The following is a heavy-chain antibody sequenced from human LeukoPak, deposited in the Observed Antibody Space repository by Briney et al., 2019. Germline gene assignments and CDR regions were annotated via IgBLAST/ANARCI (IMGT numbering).Heavy chain of an antibody. Sequence: QSGGSLRLSCAASGFTFSSYAMSWVREAPGKGLEWVSAISGSGGSTYYADSVKGRFTISRDNSKNTLYLQMNSLRAEDTAVYYCAKDLLGYGDTLTLDYWGQGTLVTVSS. J-gene: IGHJ4*02. D-gene: IGHD4-17*01. V-gene: IGHV3-23*01. CDR1: GFTFSSYA. CDR2: ISGSGGST. CDR3: AKDLLGYGDTLTLDY.